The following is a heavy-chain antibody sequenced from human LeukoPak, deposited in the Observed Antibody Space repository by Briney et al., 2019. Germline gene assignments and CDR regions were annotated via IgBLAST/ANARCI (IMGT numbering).Heavy chain of an antibody. CDR3: ARVPLTHKSAFDI. Sequence: PSETLSLTCTVSGGSINSSSYYWGWIRQPPGKGLEWIGSMYHSGSTYYNPSLKSRVTISVDTSKNQFSLKLSSVTAADTAVYYCARVPLTHKSAFDIWGQGTMVTVSS. V-gene: IGHV4-39*07. J-gene: IGHJ3*02. CDR1: GGSINSSSYY. D-gene: IGHD4-23*01. CDR2: MYHSGST.